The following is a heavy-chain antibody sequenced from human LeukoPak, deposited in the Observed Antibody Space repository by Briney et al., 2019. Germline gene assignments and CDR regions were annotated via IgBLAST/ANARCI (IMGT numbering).Heavy chain of an antibody. CDR1: GFSFSNYG. D-gene: IGHD2-21*02. CDR2: VSYDGSNI. Sequence: GGSLRLSCAASGFSFSNYGMQWVRQAPGKGLQWVAVVSYDGSNIDYADSVKGRFTISRDNSKNTLYLQMNSLRAEDTAVYYCAQGFTAIIYWGQGTLVTVSS. V-gene: IGHV3-30*03. CDR3: AQGFTAIIY. J-gene: IGHJ4*02.